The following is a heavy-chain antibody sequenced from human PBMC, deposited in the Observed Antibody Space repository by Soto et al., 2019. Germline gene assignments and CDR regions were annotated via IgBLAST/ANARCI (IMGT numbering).Heavy chain of an antibody. D-gene: IGHD2-15*01. CDR1: GFTFSSYS. CDR2: ISSSNSYI. V-gene: IGHV3-21*01. J-gene: IGHJ4*02. CDR3: ARDMVVAATRRAYYFDY. Sequence: EVQLVESGGGLVKPGGSLRLSCAASGFTFSSYSMNWVRQAPGKGLEWVSSISSSNSYIYYADSVKGRFTISRDNAKNSLYLKMNSLRAEDTAVYYCARDMVVAATRRAYYFDYWGQGALVTVSS.